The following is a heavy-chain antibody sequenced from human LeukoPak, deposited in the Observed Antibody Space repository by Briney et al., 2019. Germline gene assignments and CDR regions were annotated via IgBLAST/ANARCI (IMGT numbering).Heavy chain of an antibody. CDR2: IYSGGST. CDR3: ARGGYSNYAAYE. J-gene: IGHJ4*02. CDR1: GFTLISNY. V-gene: IGHV3-53*01. D-gene: IGHD4-11*01. Sequence: GGSLTLSCAASGFTLISNYMSWVRQAPGKGLEWVSVIYSGGSTYYADYVKGRFTISRDNSKNTLYLQMNSLRAEDTAVYYCARGGYSNYAAYEWGEGTLVTVSS.